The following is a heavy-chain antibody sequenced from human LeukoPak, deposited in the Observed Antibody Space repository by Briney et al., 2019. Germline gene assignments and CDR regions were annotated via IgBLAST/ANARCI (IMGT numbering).Heavy chain of an antibody. CDR2: IYSGGPT. CDR1: GFTVSSKH. V-gene: IGHV3-53*01. CDR3: ARDQMVGQWPTNFDY. J-gene: IGHJ4*02. D-gene: IGHD6-19*01. Sequence: GGSLRLSCAASGFTVSSKHMTWVRQAPGKGLEWVSLIYSGGPTSYSDSVKGRFTISRDNTKNTLYLEMNSLRAEDTAVYYCARDQMVGQWPTNFDYWGQGTLVTVSS.